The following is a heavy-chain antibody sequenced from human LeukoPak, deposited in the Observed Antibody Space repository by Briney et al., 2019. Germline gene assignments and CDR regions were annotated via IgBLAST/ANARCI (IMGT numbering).Heavy chain of an antibody. J-gene: IGHJ4*02. V-gene: IGHV4-59*01. CDR2: IDYSGST. Sequence: SETLSLTCTVFGGSISNYYWSWIRQPPGKGLEWIAYIDYSGSTVYNPSLKSRVTISMDTSKRQFSLKLSSVTAADAAVYYCAGEDYGGYRFDYWGQGTLVTVSS. D-gene: IGHD4-23*01. CDR3: AGEDYGGYRFDY. CDR1: GGSISNYY.